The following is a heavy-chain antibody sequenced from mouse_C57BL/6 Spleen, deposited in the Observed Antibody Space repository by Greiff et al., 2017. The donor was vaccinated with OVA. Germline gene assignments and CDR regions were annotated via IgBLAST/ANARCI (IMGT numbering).Heavy chain of an antibody. CDR1: GYAFSSYW. CDR3: ARTSYYGSSYWYFDV. Sequence: VQRVESGAELVKPGASVKISCKASGYAFSSYWMNWVKQRPGKGLEWIGQIYPGDGDTNYNGKFKGKATLTADKSSSTAYMQLSSLTSEDSAVYFCARTSYYGSSYWYFDVWGTGTTVTVSS. CDR2: IYPGDGDT. J-gene: IGHJ1*03. V-gene: IGHV1-80*01. D-gene: IGHD1-1*01.